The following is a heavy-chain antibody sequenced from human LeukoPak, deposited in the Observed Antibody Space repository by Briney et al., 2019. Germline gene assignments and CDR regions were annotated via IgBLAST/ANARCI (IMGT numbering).Heavy chain of an antibody. V-gene: IGHV3-48*03. D-gene: IGHD3-22*01. CDR1: GFTFSSYE. CDR2: ISSSGSTI. Sequence: GGSLRLSCAASGFTFSSYEMNWVRQAPGKGLEWVSYISSSGSTIYYADSVKGRFTNSRDNAKNSLYLQMNSLRAEDTAVYYCARDGEYYDSSGYYQKDFDYWGQGTLVTVSS. J-gene: IGHJ4*02. CDR3: ARDGEYYDSSGYYQKDFDY.